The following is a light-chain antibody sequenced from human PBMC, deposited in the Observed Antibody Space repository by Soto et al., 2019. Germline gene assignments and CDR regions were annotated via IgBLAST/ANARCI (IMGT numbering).Light chain of an antibody. J-gene: IGKJ1*01. Sequence: DIQMTQSPSSLSASVGDRVTITCRASQGISNYLAWYQQKPGKVPKLLIYAASTLQSGVPSRFSGSGSGTDFTLTISSLQPEDVATYYCQKYKSAPRWTFGQGTKVEIK. CDR2: AAS. V-gene: IGKV1-27*01. CDR1: QGISNY. CDR3: QKYKSAPRWT.